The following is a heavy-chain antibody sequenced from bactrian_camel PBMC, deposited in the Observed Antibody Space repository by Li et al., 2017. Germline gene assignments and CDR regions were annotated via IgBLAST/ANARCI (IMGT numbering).Heavy chain of an antibody. CDR2: ILTGDGST. Sequence: QLVESGGGLVQPGGSLRLSCAASGFTDNSYYMSWVRQAPGKGLEWVSAILTGDGSTYHADSVKGRFTISRDNAKNTLYLQLNSLKTEDTAMYYCAVMGLTGMYNYWGQGTQVTVS. V-gene: IGHV3S28*01. CDR3: AVMGLTGMYNY. D-gene: IGHD3*01. J-gene: IGHJ4*01. CDR1: GFTDNSYY.